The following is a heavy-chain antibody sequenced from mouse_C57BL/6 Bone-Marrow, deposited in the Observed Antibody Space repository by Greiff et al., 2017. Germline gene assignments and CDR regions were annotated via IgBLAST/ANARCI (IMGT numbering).Heavy chain of an antibody. CDR1: GYTFTSYW. J-gene: IGHJ2*01. V-gene: IGHV1-69*01. CDR2: IDPSDSYT. Sequence: QVQLQQPGAELVMPGASVKLSCKASGYTFTSYWMHWVKQRPGQGLEWIGEIDPSDSYTNYNQKFKGKSTLTVDKSSSTAYMQLSSLTSEDSAVYYCAREGFYSGYDWGQGTTLTVSS. CDR3: AREGFYSGYD. D-gene: IGHD2-2*01.